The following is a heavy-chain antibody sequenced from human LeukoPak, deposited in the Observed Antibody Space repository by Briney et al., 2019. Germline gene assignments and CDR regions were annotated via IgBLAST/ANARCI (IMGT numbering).Heavy chain of an antibody. J-gene: IGHJ4*02. CDR1: GFTFSSYA. Sequence: GRSLRLSCAASGFTFSSYAMHWVRQAPGKGLEWVAVISYDGSNKYYADSVKGRFTISRDNSKNTLYLQMNSLRAEDTAVYYCARSYYDSSGSIDYWGQGTLVTVSS. D-gene: IGHD3-22*01. CDR3: ARSYYDSSGSIDY. CDR2: ISYDGSNK. V-gene: IGHV3-30-3*01.